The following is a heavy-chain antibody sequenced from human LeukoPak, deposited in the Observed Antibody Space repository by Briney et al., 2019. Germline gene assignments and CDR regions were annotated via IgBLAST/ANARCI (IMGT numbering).Heavy chain of an antibody. CDR3: AKRWATTAATDAFDL. V-gene: IGHV3-23*01. CDR1: GFTFGSYA. CDR2: ISASDGST. J-gene: IGHJ3*01. Sequence: GGSLRLSCAASGFTFGSYAMGLVRQAPGKGLQWVSTISASDGSTFYADSVKGRFTISRDNSENTLFLQMSSLRGDDTAVYYCAKRWATTAATDAFDLWGQGTMVTVSS. D-gene: IGHD2-21*02.